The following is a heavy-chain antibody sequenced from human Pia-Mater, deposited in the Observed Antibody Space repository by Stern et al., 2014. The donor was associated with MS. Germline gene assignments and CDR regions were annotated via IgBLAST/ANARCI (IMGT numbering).Heavy chain of an antibody. Sequence: QVQLVQSGGGVVQPGRSQRLSCAASGFTFSSYGMHWVRQAPGKWLEWVAVIWYDGSNKYYADSVKGRFTISRDNSKNTLYLQMNSLRAEDTAVYYCARSSSPSPYYYYGMDVWGQGTTVTVSS. D-gene: IGHD6-13*01. V-gene: IGHV3-33*01. CDR3: ARSSSPSPYYYYGMDV. CDR2: IWYDGSNK. CDR1: GFTFSSYG. J-gene: IGHJ6*02.